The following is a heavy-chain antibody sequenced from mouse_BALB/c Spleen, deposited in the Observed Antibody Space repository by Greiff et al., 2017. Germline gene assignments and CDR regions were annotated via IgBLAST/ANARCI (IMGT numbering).Heavy chain of an antibody. CDR2: IWGDGST. CDR1: GFSLTGYG. D-gene: IGHD2-14*01. CDR3: ARDRYDDAMDY. J-gene: IGHJ4*01. V-gene: IGHV2-6-7*01. Sequence: QVQLKESGPGLVAPSQSLSISCTVSGFSLTGYGVNWVRQPPGKGLEWLGMIWGDGSTDYNSALKSRLSISKDNSKSQVFLKMNRLQTDDTARYYCARDRYDDAMDYWGQGTSVTVSS.